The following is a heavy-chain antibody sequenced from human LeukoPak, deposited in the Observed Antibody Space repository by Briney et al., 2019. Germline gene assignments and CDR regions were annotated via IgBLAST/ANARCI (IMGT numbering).Heavy chain of an antibody. CDR2: IHSSGST. CDR3: ARLGSYSDH. Sequence: PSKTLSLTCSVSDGSISSYYWSWIRQPPGKGLEWIGYIHSSGSTHCNPSLKSRVTTSLDTSKNQFSLKLSSVTAADTAVYYCARLGSYSDHWGQGTLVTVSS. V-gene: IGHV4-4*09. D-gene: IGHD1-26*01. J-gene: IGHJ4*02. CDR1: DGSISSYY.